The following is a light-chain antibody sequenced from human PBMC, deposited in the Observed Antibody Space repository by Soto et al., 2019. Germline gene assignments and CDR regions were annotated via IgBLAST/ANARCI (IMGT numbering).Light chain of an antibody. CDR2: GAS. V-gene: IGKV3D-15*01. J-gene: IGKJ1*01. CDR1: QRISIN. CDR3: QQYNNWPRGT. Sequence: EIVLTQSPGTLSVSPGDRVTLSCRSSQRISINLAWYQHKPGQAPGLLIRGASTRATGVPARISGSGSGTELTLTISSLQSEDFAFYYCQQYNNWPRGTFGQGTKVDIK.